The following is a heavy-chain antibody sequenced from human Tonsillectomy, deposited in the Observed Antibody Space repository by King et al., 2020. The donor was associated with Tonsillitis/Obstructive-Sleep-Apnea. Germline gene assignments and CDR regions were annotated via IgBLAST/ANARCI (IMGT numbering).Heavy chain of an antibody. Sequence: QLQASGPGLVKPSETLSLTCTVSGGSISSSYWSWIRQPPGKGLEWIGYIYYSGSTSYNPSLNRRVTMSVDTSKNQFSLKLSSVPAADTAVYYCARSWLQYSSSSYFFDCWGQGTLVTVSS. D-gene: IGHD6-6*01. CDR3: ARSWLQYSSSSYFFDC. CDR2: IYYSGST. CDR1: GGSISSSY. V-gene: IGHV4-59*08. J-gene: IGHJ4*02.